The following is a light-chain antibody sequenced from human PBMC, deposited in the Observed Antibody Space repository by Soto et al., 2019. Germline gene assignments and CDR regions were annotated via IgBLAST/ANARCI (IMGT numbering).Light chain of an antibody. J-gene: IGKJ1*01. Sequence: EIVLTQSPGTLSLSPGERATLSCRASENVRTFVDWYQQKPGQAPRLLIYGASNRATGIPARFSGSGSGTDFTLTISNLEPEDFAVYYCQQHSHWPPWTFGQGTKVDTK. CDR1: ENVRTF. V-gene: IGKV3-11*01. CDR3: QQHSHWPPWT. CDR2: GAS.